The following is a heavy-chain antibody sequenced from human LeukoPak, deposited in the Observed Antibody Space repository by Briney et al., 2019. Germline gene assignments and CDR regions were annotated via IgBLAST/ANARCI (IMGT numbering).Heavy chain of an antibody. CDR2: IKEDGSEK. V-gene: IGHV3-7*01. D-gene: IGHD1-26*01. CDR1: GFTFSSYW. CDR3: ARDSGSARIFDY. J-gene: IGHJ4*02. Sequence: GGSLRLSCEASGFTFSSYWMSWVRQAPGKGLEWVAIIKEDGSEKYYVDSVKGRFTISRDNAKDSLYLQMSSLRAEDTAVYYCARDSGSARIFDYWGQGTLVTVSS.